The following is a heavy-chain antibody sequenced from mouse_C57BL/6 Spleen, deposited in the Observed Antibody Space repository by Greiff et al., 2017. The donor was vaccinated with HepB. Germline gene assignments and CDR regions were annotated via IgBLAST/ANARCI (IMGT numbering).Heavy chain of an antibody. J-gene: IGHJ4*01. CDR1: GFTFSSYA. D-gene: IGHD2-4*01. Sequence: EVQLVESGGGLVKPGGSLKLSCAASGFTFSSYAMSWVRQTPEKRLEWVATISDGGSYTYYPDNVKGRFTISRDNAKNNLYLQMSHLKSEDTAMYYCASFYYDYDLGMDYWGQGTSVTVSS. V-gene: IGHV5-4*01. CDR3: ASFYYDYDLGMDY. CDR2: ISDGGSYT.